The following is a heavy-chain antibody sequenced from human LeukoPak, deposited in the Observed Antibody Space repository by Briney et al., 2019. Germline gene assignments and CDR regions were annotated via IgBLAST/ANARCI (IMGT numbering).Heavy chain of an antibody. CDR1: RGTFSSYA. D-gene: IGHD3-22*01. CDR2: IIPIFGTA. J-gene: IGHJ3*02. V-gene: IGHV1-69*13. Sequence: ASVKVSCKASRGTFSSYAISWVRQAPGQGLEWMGGIIPIFGTANYAQKFQGRVTITADESTSTAYMELSSLRSEDTAVYYCARDHNYYDSSGYPDAFDIWGQGTMVTVSS. CDR3: ARDHNYYDSSGYPDAFDI.